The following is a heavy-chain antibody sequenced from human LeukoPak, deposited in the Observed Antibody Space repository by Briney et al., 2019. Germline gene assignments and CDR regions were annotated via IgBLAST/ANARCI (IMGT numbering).Heavy chain of an antibody. D-gene: IGHD3-22*01. CDR3: ARSSSSGYRGDAFDI. Sequence: SETLSLTCTVSGYSISSGYYWGWIRQPPGKGLEWIGSIYHSGSTYYNPFLKSRVTISVDTSKNQFSLKLSSVTAADTAVYYCARSSSSGYRGDAFDIWGQGTMVTVSS. CDR1: GYSISSGYY. CDR2: IYHSGST. J-gene: IGHJ3*02. V-gene: IGHV4-38-2*02.